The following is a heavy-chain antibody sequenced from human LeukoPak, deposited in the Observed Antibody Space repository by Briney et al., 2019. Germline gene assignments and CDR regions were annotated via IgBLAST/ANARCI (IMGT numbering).Heavy chain of an antibody. CDR1: GYSISSGYY. CDR2: IYHSGRT. D-gene: IGHD1-26*01. V-gene: IGHV4-38-2*02. J-gene: IGHJ4*02. CDR3: ARDSSGSFAH. Sequence: SETLSLTCTVSGYSISSGYYWGWIRQPPGKGLEWIGSIYHSGRTYYNPSLKSRVTISVDTSKNQFSLKLSSVTAADTAVYYCARDSSGSFAHWGQGTLVTVSS.